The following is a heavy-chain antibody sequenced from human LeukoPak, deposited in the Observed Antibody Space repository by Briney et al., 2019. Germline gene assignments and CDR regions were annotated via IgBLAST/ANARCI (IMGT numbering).Heavy chain of an antibody. V-gene: IGHV1-8*01. J-gene: IGHJ3*02. CDR3: ARYLCSSTSCYRDAFDI. CDR1: GYTFTRYD. CDR2: MNPNSGNT. Sequence: GASVKVSFKASGYTFTRYDINWVRQAAGQGLEWMGWMNPNSGNTGYAQKFQGRVTMTRNTSISTAYMELSSLRSEDTAVYYCARYLCSSTSCYRDAFDIWGQGTMVTVSS. D-gene: IGHD2-2*02.